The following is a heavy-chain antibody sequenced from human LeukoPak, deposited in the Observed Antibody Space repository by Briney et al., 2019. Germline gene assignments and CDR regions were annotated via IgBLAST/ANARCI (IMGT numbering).Heavy chain of an antibody. D-gene: IGHD2-15*01. CDR3: ARDAYCSGGSCYSYFDY. Sequence: GGSLRLSCAASGFTFSSYSMNWVRQAPGKGLEWVSSISSSSSYIYYADSVKGRFTISRDNAKNSLYLQMNSLRAEDTAVYYCARDAYCSGGSCYSYFDYWGQGTLVTVSS. CDR1: GFTFSSYS. V-gene: IGHV3-21*01. CDR2: ISSSSSYI. J-gene: IGHJ4*02.